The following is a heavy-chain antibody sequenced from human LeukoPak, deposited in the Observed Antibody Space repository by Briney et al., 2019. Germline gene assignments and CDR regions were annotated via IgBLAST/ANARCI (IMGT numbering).Heavy chain of an antibody. CDR3: ARDVDCSSTSCLSWFDP. V-gene: IGHV1-69*04. Sequence: ASVKVSCKASGGTFISYAISWVRQAPGQGLEWMGRIIPILGIANYAQKFQGRVTITADKSTSTAYMELYSLRSEDTAVYYCARDVDCSSTSCLSWFDPWGQGTLVTVSS. J-gene: IGHJ5*02. CDR2: IIPILGIA. D-gene: IGHD2-2*01. CDR1: GGTFISYA.